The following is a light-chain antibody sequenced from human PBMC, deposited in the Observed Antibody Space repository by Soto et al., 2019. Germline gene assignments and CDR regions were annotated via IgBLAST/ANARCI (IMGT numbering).Light chain of an antibody. CDR1: QSVGSS. CDR2: DAS. J-gene: IGKJ4*01. Sequence: EIVLTQSPATLSLSPGERATLSCRASQSVGSSLAWYQQKPGQAPRLLIYDASNRATGIPARFSGSGSGTDYTLTISSLEPEDFAVYYCQHRSNWPALTFGGGTKVEIQ. CDR3: QHRSNWPALT. V-gene: IGKV3-11*01.